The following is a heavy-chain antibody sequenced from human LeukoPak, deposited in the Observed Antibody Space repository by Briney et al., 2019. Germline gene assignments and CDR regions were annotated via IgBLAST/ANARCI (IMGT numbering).Heavy chain of an antibody. CDR1: GFTFSTLA. V-gene: IGHV3-23*01. CDR3: AKDLEQQLPLYSAMDV. J-gene: IGHJ6*02. CDR2: ISSRGDDT. Sequence: GGSLRLSCTASGFTFSTLAMSWVRQAPGKGLEWVSSISSRGDDTTYADSVKGRFTISRDNSKNTLYLQLNSLRVDDAAIYYCAKDLEQQLPLYSAMDVWGQGTTVTVSS. D-gene: IGHD6-13*01.